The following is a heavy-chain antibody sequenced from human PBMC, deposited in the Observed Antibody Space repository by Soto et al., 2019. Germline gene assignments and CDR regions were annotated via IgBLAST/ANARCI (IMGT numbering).Heavy chain of an antibody. CDR1: DFILSDAW. CDR3: ASYRDSSGLRRYDY. CDR2: IKSKAHGGTT. D-gene: IGHD3-22*01. Sequence: EVQLEESGGGLIKPGESLTLSCAASDFILSDAWMKWVRQAPGKGLEWVGRIKSKAHGGTTDYAAPLKGRFTILRDDSKNTLYLQRYSLQTEDTPMYYCASYRDSSGLRRYDYWGQGALVTVSS. V-gene: IGHV3-15*07. J-gene: IGHJ4*02.